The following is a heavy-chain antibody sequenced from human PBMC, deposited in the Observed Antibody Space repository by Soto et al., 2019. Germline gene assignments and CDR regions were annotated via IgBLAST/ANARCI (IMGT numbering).Heavy chain of an antibody. CDR2: SSNSGTLS. D-gene: IGHD1-1*01. Sequence: PGRSLRLSCEGSGFTFGDYYISWIRQAPGKGMEWISYSSNSGTLSRYADSVKGRFSISRDNTKNLLYLQMNSLRAEDTAVYYCAGSGDNYNRLDYWGQGTPVTVSS. V-gene: IGHV3-11*06. J-gene: IGHJ4*02. CDR1: GFTFGDYY. CDR3: AGSGDNYNRLDY.